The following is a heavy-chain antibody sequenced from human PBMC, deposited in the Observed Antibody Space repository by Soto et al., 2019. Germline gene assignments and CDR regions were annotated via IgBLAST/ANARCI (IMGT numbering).Heavy chain of an antibody. CDR3: ARGGVAVCTFDN. V-gene: IGHV5-51*01. CDR2: IFPNDSDT. D-gene: IGHD3-3*01. J-gene: IGHJ4*02. CDR1: DYSFTNYC. Sequence: EESLKISCKSSDYSFTNYCIAWVRQMPGQGLELMGTIFPNDSDTRYGPSLQGQVTISADKSITTTYLQWSRLKASDTAIYYCARGGVAVCTFDNWGQGTLVTV.